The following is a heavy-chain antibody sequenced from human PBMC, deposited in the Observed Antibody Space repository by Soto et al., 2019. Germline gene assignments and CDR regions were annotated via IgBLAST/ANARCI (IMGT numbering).Heavy chain of an antibody. CDR3: AREQGSHIAVAGSDFDY. CDR1: SGSISSSNW. CDR2: IYHSGST. Sequence: QVQLQESGPGLVKPSGTLSLTCAVSSGSISSSNWWSWVRQPPGKGLEWIGEIYHSGSTNYNPSLKSRVTISVDKSKNQFSLKLSSVTAADTAVYYCAREQGSHIAVAGSDFDYWGQGTLVTVSS. D-gene: IGHD6-19*01. J-gene: IGHJ4*02. V-gene: IGHV4-4*02.